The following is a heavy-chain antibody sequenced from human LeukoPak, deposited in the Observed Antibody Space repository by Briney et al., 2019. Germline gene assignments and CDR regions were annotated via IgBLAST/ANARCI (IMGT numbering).Heavy chain of an antibody. CDR3: ARGLSNSGWYRGDDAFDI. CDR1: GGSISSSSYY. J-gene: IGHJ3*02. V-gene: IGHV4-61*05. D-gene: IGHD6-19*01. Sequence: SETLSLTCTVSGGSISSSSYYWGWIRQPPGKGLEWIGYIYYSGSTNYNPSLKSRVTISVDTSKNQFSLKLSSVTAADTAVYYCARGLSNSGWYRGDDAFDIWGQGTMVTVSS. CDR2: IYYSGST.